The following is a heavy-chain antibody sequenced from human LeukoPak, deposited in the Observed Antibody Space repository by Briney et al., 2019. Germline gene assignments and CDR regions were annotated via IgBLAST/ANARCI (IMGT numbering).Heavy chain of an antibody. J-gene: IGHJ4*02. Sequence: GGSLRLSRASSGCTFSSYWRSWLRQAPGKGVEWVANIKKAGSEKYYVESVMGRFTITRANDQNSLYLQMNSLSAEDTAVYYCATEGAANGYWGQGTLVTVSS. V-gene: IGHV3-7*01. CDR3: ATEGAANGY. CDR2: IKKAGSEK. D-gene: IGHD1-26*01. CDR1: GCTFSSYW.